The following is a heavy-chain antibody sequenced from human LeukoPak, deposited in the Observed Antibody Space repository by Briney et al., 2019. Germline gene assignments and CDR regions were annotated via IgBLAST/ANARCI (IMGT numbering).Heavy chain of an antibody. V-gene: IGHV3-30-3*01. CDR2: ISYDGSNK. CDR1: GFIFSSYA. Sequence: QTGGSLRLSCAASGFIFSSYAVHWVRQAPGKGLEWVAVISYDGSNKYYADSVKGRFTISRDNSKNTLYLQMNSLRPDDTAVYYCARSPYGDYSVDYWGQGTLVTVSS. J-gene: IGHJ4*02. D-gene: IGHD4-17*01. CDR3: ARSPYGDYSVDY.